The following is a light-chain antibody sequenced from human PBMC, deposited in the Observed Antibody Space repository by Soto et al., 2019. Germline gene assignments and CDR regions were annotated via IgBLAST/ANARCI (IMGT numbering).Light chain of an antibody. Sequence: DIQLTQSPSSLSASVGDRVTITCRASQIISSYLNWYQHKPGVAPKLLIYATSSLQSGVSSRFSGSGSGTEFTLTISSLQPEDFATYSCQQGYTLPLTFGGGTKVETK. J-gene: IGKJ4*02. V-gene: IGKV1-39*01. CDR3: QQGYTLPLT. CDR1: QIISSY. CDR2: ATS.